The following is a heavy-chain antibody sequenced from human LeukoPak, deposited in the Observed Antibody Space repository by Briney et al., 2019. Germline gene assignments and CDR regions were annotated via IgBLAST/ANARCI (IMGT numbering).Heavy chain of an antibody. V-gene: IGHV1-24*01. D-gene: IGHD6-19*01. CDR2: FDPEETKR. J-gene: IGHJ2*01. CDR1: GYSLTELS. Sequence: GASVKVSCKVSGYSLTELSIHWVRQAPGKGLEWMGGFDPEETKRIYAQKFRGRVTMTEDTSTDTASMELSSLRFEDTAIYYCATGPSGSDNDWYFDLWGRGTLITVSS. CDR3: ATGPSGSDNDWYFDL.